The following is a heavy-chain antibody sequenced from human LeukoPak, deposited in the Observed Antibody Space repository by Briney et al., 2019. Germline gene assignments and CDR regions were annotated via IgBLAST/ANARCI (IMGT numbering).Heavy chain of an antibody. Sequence: PGGSLRLSCTGSGFTFSSYSMNWVRHAPGKGLEWVSSISSSISYRYYEESVKGRFSISRDNSKNTLFLHMNSLRAEDTAVYSCAKGYYGSGSYGWFDYWGQGTLVTVSS. J-gene: IGHJ4*02. V-gene: IGHV3-21*04. CDR3: AKGYYGSGSYGWFDY. CDR1: GFTFSSYS. D-gene: IGHD3-10*01. CDR2: ISSSISYR.